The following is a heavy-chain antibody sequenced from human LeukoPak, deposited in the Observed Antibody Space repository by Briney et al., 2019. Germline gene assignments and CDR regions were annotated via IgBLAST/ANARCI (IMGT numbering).Heavy chain of an antibody. V-gene: IGHV3-30*18. CDR3: AKEGYYYDSSGYYFIDY. CDR1: GFTFSSYG. J-gene: IGHJ4*02. Sequence: PGRSLRLSCAAAGFTFSSYGMHWARQAPGKGLEWVAVISYDGSNKYYADSVKGRFTISRDNSKNTLYLQMNSLRAEDTAVYYCAKEGYYYDSSGYYFIDYWGQGTLVTVSS. D-gene: IGHD3-22*01. CDR2: ISYDGSNK.